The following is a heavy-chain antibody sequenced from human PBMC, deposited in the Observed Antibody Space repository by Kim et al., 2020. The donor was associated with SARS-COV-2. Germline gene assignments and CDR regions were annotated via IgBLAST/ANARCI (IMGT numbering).Heavy chain of an antibody. CDR2: IYYSGST. D-gene: IGHD3-10*01. CDR1: GGSISSYY. Sequence: SETLSLTCTVSGGSISSYYWSWIRQPPGKGLEWIGYIYYSGSTNYNPSLKSRVTISVDTSKNQFSLKLSSVTAADTAVYYCARYIRGVTRSLDYWGQGTLVTVSS. V-gene: IGHV4-59*01. J-gene: IGHJ4*02. CDR3: ARYIRGVTRSLDY.